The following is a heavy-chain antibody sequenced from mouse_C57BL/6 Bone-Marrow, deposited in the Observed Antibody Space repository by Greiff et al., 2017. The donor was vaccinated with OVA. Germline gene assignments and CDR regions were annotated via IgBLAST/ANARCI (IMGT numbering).Heavy chain of an antibody. Sequence: EVQLQQSGPELVKPGASVKIPCKASGYTFTDYNMDWVKQSHGKSLEWIGDINPNNGGTIYNQKFKGKATLTVDKSSSTAYMELRSLTSEDTAVYYCAAGYGSSHWYFDVWGTGTTVTVSS. CDR1: GYTFTDYN. J-gene: IGHJ1*03. CDR3: AAGYGSSHWYFDV. CDR2: INPNNGGT. V-gene: IGHV1-18*01. D-gene: IGHD1-1*01.